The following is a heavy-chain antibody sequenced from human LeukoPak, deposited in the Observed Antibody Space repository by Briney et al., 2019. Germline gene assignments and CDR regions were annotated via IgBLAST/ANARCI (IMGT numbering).Heavy chain of an antibody. CDR3: AKHEAYGSGRGPFDY. J-gene: IGHJ4*02. D-gene: IGHD3-10*01. V-gene: IGHV3-23*01. CDR2: ISGSGGST. Sequence: GGSLRLSCAASRFTFSSYAMSWVRQAPGKGLEWVSAISGSGGSTYYADSVKGRFTISRDNSRNTLYLQMNSLRAEDTAVYYCAKHEAYGSGRGPFDYWGQGTLVTVSS. CDR1: RFTFSSYA.